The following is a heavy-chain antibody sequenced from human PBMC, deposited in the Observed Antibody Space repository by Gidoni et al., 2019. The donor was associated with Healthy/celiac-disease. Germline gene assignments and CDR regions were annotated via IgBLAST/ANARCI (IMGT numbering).Heavy chain of an antibody. CDR2: IYYSGST. Sequence: QLQLQESGPGLVKPSETLSLTCTVSGGSISSSSYYWGWIRQPPGKGLEWIGSIYYSGSTYYNPSLKSRVTISVDTSKNQFSLKLSSVTAADTAVYYCARIPGVVPPKKQYYYGMDVWGQGTTVTVSS. V-gene: IGHV4-39*01. CDR3: ARIPGVVPPKKQYYYGMDV. CDR1: GGSISSSSYY. D-gene: IGHD2-2*01. J-gene: IGHJ6*02.